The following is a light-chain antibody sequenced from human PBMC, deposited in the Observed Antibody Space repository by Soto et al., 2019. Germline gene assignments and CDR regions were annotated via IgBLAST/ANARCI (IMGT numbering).Light chain of an antibody. CDR3: QQHADYPIA. CDR2: KAS. CDR1: HNIDTW. V-gene: IGKV1-5*03. J-gene: IGKJ4*01. Sequence: IQMTQSPSSLSASIGDKVTITCLASHNIDTWLAWFQQKPGKAPNLLIYKASTLEAGVPSRFSGSASGTEFTLTISSLQPDDFATYYCQQHADYPIAFGGGTKVDNK.